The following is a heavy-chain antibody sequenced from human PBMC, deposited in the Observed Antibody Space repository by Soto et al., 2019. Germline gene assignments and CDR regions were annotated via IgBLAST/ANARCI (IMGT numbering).Heavy chain of an antibody. D-gene: IGHD6-13*01. V-gene: IGHV4-34*01. Sequence: QVQLQQWGAGLLKPSETLSLTCAVYGGSFSGYYWSWIRQPPGKGLEWIGEINQSGSTNYNPSLKSRVTISVDTSKNQFSLKLSSVTAADTAVYYWARTYSSSWSPFDHWGQGTLVTVSS. J-gene: IGHJ4*02. CDR2: INQSGST. CDR1: GGSFSGYY. CDR3: ARTYSSSWSPFDH.